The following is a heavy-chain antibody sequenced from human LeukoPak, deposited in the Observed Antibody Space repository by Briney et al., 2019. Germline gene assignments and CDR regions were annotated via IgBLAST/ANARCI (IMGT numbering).Heavy chain of an antibody. Sequence: NPSETLSLTCTVSGGSISSYYWSWIRQPPGKGLEWIGYIYYSGSTNYNPSLKSRVTISVDTSKNQFSLKLSSVTAADTAVYYCARVPGLYGDYYFDYWGQGTLVTVSS. CDR2: IYYSGST. D-gene: IGHD4-17*01. CDR1: GGSISSYY. J-gene: IGHJ4*02. V-gene: IGHV4-59*01. CDR3: ARVPGLYGDYYFDY.